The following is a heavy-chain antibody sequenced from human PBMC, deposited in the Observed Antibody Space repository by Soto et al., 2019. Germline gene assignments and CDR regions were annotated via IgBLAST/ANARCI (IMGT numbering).Heavy chain of an antibody. V-gene: IGHV3-64*01. D-gene: IGHD3-10*01. CDR1: GFTFSSYA. Sequence: EVQLVESGGGLVQPGGSLRLSCAASGFTFSSYAMHWVRQAPGKGLEYFSAISTNGGSTYYANSVKGRFTISRDNSKNTLYFQMGSLRVEDMAVYYCARAGFWYGSGIYGYGIDVWGQGTTVAVSS. J-gene: IGHJ6*02. CDR3: ARAGFWYGSGIYGYGIDV. CDR2: ISTNGGST.